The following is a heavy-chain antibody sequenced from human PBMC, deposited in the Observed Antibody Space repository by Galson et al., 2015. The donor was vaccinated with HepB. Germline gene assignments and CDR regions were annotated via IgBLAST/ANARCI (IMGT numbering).Heavy chain of an antibody. D-gene: IGHD6-19*01. V-gene: IGHV3-33*08. J-gene: IGHJ4*02. CDR1: EFIFSDYG. CDR3: AREVKNVAVAALDS. Sequence: SLRLSCAASEFIFSDYGMHWVRQAPGKGLEWVALIWKDGTNQYYSDSVKGRFTISRDNSKKTLYLQMNSLRAEDTAVYYCAREVKNVAVAALDSWGQGTMVIVSS. CDR2: IWKDGTNQ.